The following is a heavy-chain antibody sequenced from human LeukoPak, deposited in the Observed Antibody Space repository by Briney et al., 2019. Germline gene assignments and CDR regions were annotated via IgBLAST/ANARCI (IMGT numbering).Heavy chain of an antibody. J-gene: IGHJ4*02. Sequence: GGSLRLSCAASGFTFSSYGMSWVRQAPGKGLEWVSYISSSGSTIYYADSVKGRFTISRDNAKNSLYLQMNSLRAEDTAVYYCARDPGANYYDSSGTYFDYWGQGTLVTVSS. CDR3: ARDPGANYYDSSGTYFDY. CDR2: ISSSGSTI. CDR1: GFTFSSYG. V-gene: IGHV3-48*04. D-gene: IGHD3-22*01.